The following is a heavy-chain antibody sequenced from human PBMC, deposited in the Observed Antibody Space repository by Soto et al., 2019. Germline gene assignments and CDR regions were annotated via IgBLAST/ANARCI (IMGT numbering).Heavy chain of an antibody. J-gene: IGHJ4*02. V-gene: IGHV4-4*07. CDR1: GGSISSYY. CDR2: IYTSGST. CDR3: ARACSSNSCYDVFDY. Sequence: SETLSLTCTVSGGSISSYYWSWIRQPAGKGLEWIGRIYTSGSTNYNPSLKSRVTLSVDTPKNQFSLKLSSVTAADTAVYYCARACSSNSCYDVFDYWGQGTLVTVPS. D-gene: IGHD2-2*01.